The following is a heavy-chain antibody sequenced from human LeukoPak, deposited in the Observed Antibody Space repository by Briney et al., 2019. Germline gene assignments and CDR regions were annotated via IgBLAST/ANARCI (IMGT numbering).Heavy chain of an antibody. CDR3: ARLPWDSSGYYYYYYMDV. V-gene: IGHV4-39*07. D-gene: IGHD3-22*01. CDR1: GGSISSSSYY. CDR2: IYYSGST. Sequence: SETLSLTCTVSGGSISSSSYYWGWIRQPPGKGLEWIGSIYYSGSTYYNPSLKSRVTISVDTSKNQFSLKLSSVTAADTAVYYCARLPWDSSGYYYYYYMDVWGKGTTVTVSS. J-gene: IGHJ6*03.